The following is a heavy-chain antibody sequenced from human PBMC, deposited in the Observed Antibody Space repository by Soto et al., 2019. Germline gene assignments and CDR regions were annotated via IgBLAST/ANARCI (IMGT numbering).Heavy chain of an antibody. CDR1: GGSISSSSYY. Sequence: QLQLQESGPGLVKPSETLSLPCTVSGGSISSSSYYWGWIRQPPGKGLERIGSIYYSGSTYYNPSLKSRVPISVDTSKNQFSLKLSSGPAADTGVYYYARGEYYDILTGWFDYWGQGTLVTVSS. J-gene: IGHJ4*02. D-gene: IGHD3-9*01. CDR2: IYYSGST. CDR3: ARGEYYDILTGWFDY. V-gene: IGHV4-39*01.